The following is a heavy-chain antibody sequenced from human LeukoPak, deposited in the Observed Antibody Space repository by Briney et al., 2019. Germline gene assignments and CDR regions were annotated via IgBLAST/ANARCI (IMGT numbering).Heavy chain of an antibody. J-gene: IGHJ6*02. CDR2: ISYDGSNK. Sequence: GRSLRLSCAASGFTFSSYAMHWVRQAPGKGLEWVAVISYDGSNKYYADSVKGRFTISRDNSKNTLYLQMNSLRAEDTAVYYCARDRYYGSAPSHYYYYGMDVWGQGTTVTVFS. D-gene: IGHD3-10*01. V-gene: IGHV3-30-3*01. CDR1: GFTFSSYA. CDR3: ARDRYYGSAPSHYYYYGMDV.